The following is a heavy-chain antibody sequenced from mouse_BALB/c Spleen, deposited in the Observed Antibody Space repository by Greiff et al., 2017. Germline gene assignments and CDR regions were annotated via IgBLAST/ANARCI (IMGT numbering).Heavy chain of an antibody. CDR1: GFTFSSYA. CDR2: ISSGGST. Sequence: EVQVVESGGGLVKPGGSLKLSCAASGFTFSSYAMSWVRQTPEKRLEWVASISSGGSTYYPDSVKGRFTISRDNARNILYLQMSSLRSEDTAMYYCERRGAYYRYDWFAYWGQGTLVTVSA. CDR3: ERRGAYYRYDWFAY. D-gene: IGHD2-14*01. V-gene: IGHV5-6-5*01. J-gene: IGHJ3*01.